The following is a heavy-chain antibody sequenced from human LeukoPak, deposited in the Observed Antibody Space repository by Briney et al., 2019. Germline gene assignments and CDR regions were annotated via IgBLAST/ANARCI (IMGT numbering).Heavy chain of an antibody. V-gene: IGHV4-39*01. Sequence: PSETLSLTCIVSGGAISDTNYYWGWIRQPPGRGPEWIGSIYYSGSVYYNASLRSRLTLSVDTPKNQFSLKLNSVTATDTAVYYCARYSSWKTYFDYWGQGSLVTVSS. CDR3: ARYSSWKTYFDY. CDR1: GGAISDTNYY. D-gene: IGHD5-12*01. CDR2: IYYSGSV. J-gene: IGHJ4*02.